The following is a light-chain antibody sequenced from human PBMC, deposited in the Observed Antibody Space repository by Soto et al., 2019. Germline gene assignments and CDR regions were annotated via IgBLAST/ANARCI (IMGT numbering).Light chain of an antibody. CDR2: TAS. V-gene: IGKV1-6*01. CDR1: QGIRED. CDR3: LQAYTYPLT. J-gene: IGKJ4*01. Sequence: AIQMTQSPSSLSAAVGDRVTITCRASQGIREDLGWYQVKPGKAPKLLIYTASNLQSGVPSRFSGSGSGTDFSLTIIRLQPVDFATYYCLQAYTYPLTFCGGTKVDIK.